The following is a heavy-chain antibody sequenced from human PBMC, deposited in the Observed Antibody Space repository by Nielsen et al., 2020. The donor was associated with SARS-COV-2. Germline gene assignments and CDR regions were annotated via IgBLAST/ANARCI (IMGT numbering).Heavy chain of an antibody. V-gene: IGHV2-70*11. Sequence: SGPTLVQPTPTLTLTCTFSGFSLRTSGMSVSWIRQPPGKALEWLARIDWNDKKYYSTSLKTRLAISKDTSENQVVLAMTNMDPVDTATYFCARYSTGLLAHDVWGQGTLVPVSS. CDR2: IDWNDKK. J-gene: IGHJ4*02. CDR3: ARYSTGLLAHDV. D-gene: IGHD2-15*01. CDR1: GFSLRTSGMS.